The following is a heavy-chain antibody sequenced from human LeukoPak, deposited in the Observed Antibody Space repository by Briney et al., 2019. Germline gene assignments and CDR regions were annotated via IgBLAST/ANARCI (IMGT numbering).Heavy chain of an antibody. CDR3: ARNWGAASDNYYYYGMDV. CDR1: GYTFTTYG. CDR2: ISAYNGNT. Sequence: ASVKVSCKASGYTFTTYGITWVRQAPGQGPEWMGWISAYNGNTKCAEKFQGRVTLTTDTFTSTAYMELMSLRSDDSAMYYCARNWGAASDNYYYYGMDVWGQGTTVTVSS. J-gene: IGHJ6*02. D-gene: IGHD7-27*01. V-gene: IGHV1-18*01.